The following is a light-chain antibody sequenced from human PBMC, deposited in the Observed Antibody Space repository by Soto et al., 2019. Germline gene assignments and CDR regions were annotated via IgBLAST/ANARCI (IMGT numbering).Light chain of an antibody. Sequence: QSALTQPASVSGSPGQSITISCTGTSSDVGGYNYVSWYQQQPGKAPKLMIYDVSNRPSGVSNRFSGSKSGNTASLTISGLQAEDDADYYCTSYTSSSTPLGVFGTGTKVTVL. V-gene: IGLV2-14*01. J-gene: IGLJ1*01. CDR3: TSYTSSSTPLGV. CDR1: SSDVGGYNY. CDR2: DVS.